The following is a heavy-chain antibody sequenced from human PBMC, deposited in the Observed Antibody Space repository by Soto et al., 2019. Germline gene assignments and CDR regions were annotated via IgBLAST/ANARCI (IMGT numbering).Heavy chain of an antibody. CDR3: AAYSHKGY. J-gene: IGHJ4*02. V-gene: IGHV3-66*01. Sequence: EEQLVESGGDLVQPGGSLRLSCAASGFTVSNNYMSWVRQAPGKGLEWVSLIYSGGSTYYADSVKGRFTISRDSSKNTLYPQVNSRRAEDTAMYYCAAYSHKGYWGQGTLVTVSS. D-gene: IGHD3-16*01. CDR2: IYSGGST. CDR1: GFTVSNNY.